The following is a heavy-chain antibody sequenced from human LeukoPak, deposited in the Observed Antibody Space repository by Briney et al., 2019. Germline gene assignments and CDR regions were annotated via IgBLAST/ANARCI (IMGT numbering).Heavy chain of an antibody. CDR2: IYYSGST. CDR3: ARAALLWFGELSPNWFDP. CDR1: GGAISSYY. J-gene: IGHJ5*02. Sequence: SETLSLTCTVSGGAISSYYWSWIRQPPGKGLEWIGYIYYSGSTNYNPSLKSRVTISVETSKNQFSLKLSSVTAADTAVYYCARAALLWFGELSPNWFDPWGQGTLVTVSS. D-gene: IGHD3-10*01. V-gene: IGHV4-59*01.